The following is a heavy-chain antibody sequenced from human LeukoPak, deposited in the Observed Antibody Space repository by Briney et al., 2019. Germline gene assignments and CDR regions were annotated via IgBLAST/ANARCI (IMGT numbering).Heavy chain of an antibody. V-gene: IGHV3-74*01. CDR1: GFTFSSYW. Sequence: GGSLRLSCAASGFTFSSYWMHWVRQAPGKGLVWVSRINSDGSSTSYADSVKGRFTISRDNAKNTLYLQMNSLRAEDTAVYYCAGDGIVGATIRGYFQHWGQGTLVTVSS. D-gene: IGHD1-26*01. CDR3: AGDGIVGATIRGYFQH. J-gene: IGHJ1*01. CDR2: INSDGSST.